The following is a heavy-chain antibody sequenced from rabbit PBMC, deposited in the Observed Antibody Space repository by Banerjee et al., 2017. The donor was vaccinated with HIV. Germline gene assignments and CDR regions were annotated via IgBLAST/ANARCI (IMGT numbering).Heavy chain of an antibody. V-gene: IGHV1S45*01. CDR2: IGTGSSGIT. D-gene: IGHD6-1*01. CDR3: ARSYAYGGYAYGGLDL. J-gene: IGHJ4*01. CDR1: GFSFSNQYW. Sequence: QEQLEESGGDLVKPEGSLTLTCTASGFSFSNQYWMCWVRQAPGKGLQWIGCIGTGSSGITVYATWAKGRFAISKTSSTTVTLQITSLTVADTATYFCARSYAYGGYAYGGLDLWGPGTLVTVS.